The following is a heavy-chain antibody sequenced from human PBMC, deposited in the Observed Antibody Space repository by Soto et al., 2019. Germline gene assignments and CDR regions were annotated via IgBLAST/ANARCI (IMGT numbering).Heavy chain of an antibody. CDR1: GFTFSSDG. CDR3: ARSHRSTWHIIND. CDR2: IWYDGSNK. V-gene: IGHV3-33*01. Sequence: QVQLVESGGGVVQPGRSLKLSCTASGFTFSSDGMHWVRQTPGKGLEWVAVIWYDGSNKYFADSVRGRFTISRDNSKKTLYLQLNSLRPEDTAVYYCARSHRSTWHIINDWVQGTLVTVSS. J-gene: IGHJ4*02.